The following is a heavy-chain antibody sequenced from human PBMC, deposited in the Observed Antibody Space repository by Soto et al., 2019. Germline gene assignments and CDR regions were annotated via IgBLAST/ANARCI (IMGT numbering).Heavy chain of an antibody. CDR1: GESLGGFH. J-gene: IGHJ4*01. V-gene: IGHV4-34*01. Sequence: QVQLQQWGAGLLKPSETLSLTCAVSGESLGGFHWSWIRQPPGKGLEWIGEISRSGSTNYDPSLKSRVTMSMDTSRNQVSPKLSSVTDADTAVYYCARGRTAALIETRLFRVLFDLWGHGNLVIVSS. CDR3: ARGRTAALIETRLFRVLFDL. D-gene: IGHD2-15*01. CDR2: ISRSGST.